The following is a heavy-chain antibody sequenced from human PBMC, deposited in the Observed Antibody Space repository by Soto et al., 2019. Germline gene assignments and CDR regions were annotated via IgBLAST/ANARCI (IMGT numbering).Heavy chain of an antibody. V-gene: IGHV1-69*13. J-gene: IGHJ4*02. CDR3: ARVPLRGPFDY. CDR2: IIPIFGTS. Sequence: ASVKVSCKASGGTFSSYAISWVRQAPGQGLEWMGGIIPIFGTSNYAQKFQGRVTITADESTSTAYMELSSLRSEDTAVYYCARVPLRGPFDYWGQGTLVTVPS. CDR1: GGTFSSYA.